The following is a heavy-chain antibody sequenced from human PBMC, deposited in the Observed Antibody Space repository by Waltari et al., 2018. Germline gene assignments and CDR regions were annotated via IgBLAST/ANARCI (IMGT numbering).Heavy chain of an antibody. CDR2: SNPNSGGT. D-gene: IGHD6-19*01. V-gene: IGHV1-2*06. CDR3: ARASNWVAVAEDYMDV. J-gene: IGHJ6*03. CDR1: GYTFTRYY. Sequence: VQLAQSGAAGKKSGAPVKVSCNASGYTFTRYYLHWLRQAPRQGLEWMGRSNPNSGGTNYAQKFQGRVTRTRDTSISTAYMELSRLRSDDTAVYYCARASNWVAVAEDYMDVWGKGTTVTVSS.